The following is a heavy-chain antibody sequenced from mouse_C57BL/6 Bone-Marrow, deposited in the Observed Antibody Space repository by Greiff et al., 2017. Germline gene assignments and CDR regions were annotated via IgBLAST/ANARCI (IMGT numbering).Heavy chain of an antibody. V-gene: IGHV1-81*01. D-gene: IGHD2-1*01. CDR1: GYTFTSYG. J-gene: IGHJ2*01. CDR2: IYPRSGNT. Sequence: VQLQQSGAELARPGASVKLSCKASGYTFTSYGISWVKQRTGQGLEWIGEIYPRSGNTYYNEKFKGKATLTADKSSSTAYMELRSLKSEDSAVYFCARWGSIYYGNYYFDYWGQGTTLTVSS. CDR3: ARWGSIYYGNYYFDY.